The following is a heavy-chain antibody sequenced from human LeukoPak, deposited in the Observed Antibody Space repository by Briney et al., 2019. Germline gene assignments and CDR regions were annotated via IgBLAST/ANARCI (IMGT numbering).Heavy chain of an antibody. CDR2: ISSSSSTI. CDR3: ARSSSSSDDPEYFQH. CDR1: GFTFSAYS. Sequence: GGSLRLSCAASGFTFSAYSMNWVRQAPGKGLEWLSYISSSSSTIYYADSVKGRFTISRDNAKNSLYLQMNTLRAEDTAVYYCARSSSSSDDPEYFQHWGQGTLVTVSS. J-gene: IGHJ1*01. D-gene: IGHD2-2*01. V-gene: IGHV3-48*04.